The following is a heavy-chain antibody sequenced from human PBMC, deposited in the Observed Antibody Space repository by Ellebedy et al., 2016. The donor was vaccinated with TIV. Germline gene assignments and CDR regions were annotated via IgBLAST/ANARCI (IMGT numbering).Heavy chain of an antibody. D-gene: IGHD5-18*01. CDR2: INYSGNT. V-gene: IGHV4-34*01. J-gene: IGHJ3*01. Sequence: MPSETLSLTCAVYGGSFSGHNWSRIRQSPGKGLEWIGEINYSGNTNYNPSLKSRVTISTDTSKNQFSLKLSSVTAADMAVYYCARGLTDTAMFWAFDFWGQGTMVTVSS. CDR1: GGSFSGHN. CDR3: ARGLTDTAMFWAFDF.